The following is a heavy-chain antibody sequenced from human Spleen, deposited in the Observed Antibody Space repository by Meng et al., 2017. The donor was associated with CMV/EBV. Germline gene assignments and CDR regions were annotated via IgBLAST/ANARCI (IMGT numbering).Heavy chain of an antibody. J-gene: IGHJ4*02. CDR3: ARAIGLGY. CDR1: GFIFSSYW. D-gene: IGHD6-19*01. V-gene: IGHV3-7*01. Sequence: LSLTCAASGFIFSSYWMSWVRQAPGKGLEWVANIKQDGSEKYYVDSVKGRFTISRDNAKNSLYLQMNSLRAEDTAVYYCARAIGLGYWGQGTLVTVSS. CDR2: IKQDGSEK.